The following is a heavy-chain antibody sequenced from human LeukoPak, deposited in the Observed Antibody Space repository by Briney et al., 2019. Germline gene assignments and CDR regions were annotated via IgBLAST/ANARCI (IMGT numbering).Heavy chain of an antibody. CDR2: IYYSGST. CDR3: ARLAAYCGGDCYPDSYYYYYMDV. J-gene: IGHJ6*03. CDR1: GGSISSSSYC. Sequence: SETLSLTCTVSGGSISSSSYCWGWIRQPPGKGLEWIGSIYYSGSTYYNPSLKSRVTISVDTSKNQFSLKLSSVTAADTAVYYCARLAAYCGGDCYPDSYYYYYMDVWGKGTTVTISS. D-gene: IGHD2-21*02. V-gene: IGHV4-39*01.